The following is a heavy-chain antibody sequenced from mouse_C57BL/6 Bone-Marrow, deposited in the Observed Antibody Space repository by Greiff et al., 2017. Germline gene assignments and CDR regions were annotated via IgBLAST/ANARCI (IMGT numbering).Heavy chain of an antibody. V-gene: IGHV1-81*01. J-gene: IGHJ4*01. Sequence: QVQLQQSGAELARPGASVKLSCKASGYTFTSYGISWVKQRTGQGLEWIGEIYPRSGNTYYNEKFKGKATLTADKSSSTAYMELRSLTSEDAAVYFCARGDYYAMDYWGQGTSVTVAS. CDR2: IYPRSGNT. CDR1: GYTFTSYG. CDR3: ARGDYYAMDY.